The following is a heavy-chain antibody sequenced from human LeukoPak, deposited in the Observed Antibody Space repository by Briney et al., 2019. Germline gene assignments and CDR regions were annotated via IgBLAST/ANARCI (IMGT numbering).Heavy chain of an antibody. CDR3: ARDRGYGDLSYYFDY. CDR2: ISSSSSTI. Sequence: GGSLRLSCAASGFTFSSYSMKWARQAPGKGLEWVSYISSSSSTIYYADSVKGRFTISRDNAKNSLYLQMNSLRDEDTAVYYCARDRGYGDLSYYFDYWGQGTLVTVSS. D-gene: IGHD4-17*01. CDR1: GFTFSSYS. J-gene: IGHJ4*02. V-gene: IGHV3-48*02.